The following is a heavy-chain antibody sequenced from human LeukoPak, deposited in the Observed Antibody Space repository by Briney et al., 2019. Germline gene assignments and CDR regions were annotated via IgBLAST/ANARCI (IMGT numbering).Heavy chain of an antibody. CDR3: ARYYGSGISYIV. D-gene: IGHD3-10*01. CDR2: IYNSGST. CDR1: GGSISSTSYY. V-gene: IGHV4-39*07. Sequence: PSETLSLTCTVSGGSISSTSYYWGWIRQPPGKGLEWIGSIYNSGSTYYNPSLKSRVTISVDTSKNQFSLKLSSVTAADTAVYYCARYYGSGISYIVWGQGTLVTVSS. J-gene: IGHJ4*02.